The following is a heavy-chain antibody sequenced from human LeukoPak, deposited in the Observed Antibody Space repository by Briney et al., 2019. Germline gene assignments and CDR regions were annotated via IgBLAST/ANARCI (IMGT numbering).Heavy chain of an antibody. J-gene: IGHJ5*02. Sequence: SETLSLTCTVSGYSISISYYWGWIRQPPGKGLEWIGNSHHSGSTYYNPSLKSRVTISVDTSKNQFSLKLSSVTAADTAVYYCARHLMIFPYCSSTSCYQLEAWFAPWGQGTLVTVPS. CDR3: ARHLMIFPYCSSTSCYQLEAWFAP. V-gene: IGHV4-38-2*02. CDR1: GYSISISYY. D-gene: IGHD2-2*01. CDR2: SHHSGST.